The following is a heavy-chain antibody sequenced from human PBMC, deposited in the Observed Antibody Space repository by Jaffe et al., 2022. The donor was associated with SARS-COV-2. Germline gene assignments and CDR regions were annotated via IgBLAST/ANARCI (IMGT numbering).Heavy chain of an antibody. CDR3: ARGGSGSSWYRGWFDP. D-gene: IGHD6-13*01. Sequence: QVQLVESGGGVVQPGRSLRLSCAASGFTFSSYAMHWVRQAPGKGLEWVAVISYDGSNKYYADSVKGRFTISRDNSKNTLYLQMNSLRAEDTAVYYCARGGSGSSWYRGWFDPWGQGTLVTVSS. V-gene: IGHV3-30*04. J-gene: IGHJ5*02. CDR2: ISYDGSNK. CDR1: GFTFSSYA.